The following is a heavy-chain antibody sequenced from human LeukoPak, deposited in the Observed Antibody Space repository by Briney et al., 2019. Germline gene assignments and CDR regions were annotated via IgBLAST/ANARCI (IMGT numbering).Heavy chain of an antibody. CDR1: GFTFSNAW. CDR3: TTVQYYYASGSYYRGIFDY. V-gene: IGHV3-15*01. Sequence: GGSLRLSCAASGFTFSNAWMIWVRQAPGKGLEWVGRIKSKTDGGTTDYAAPVKGRFTISRDDSKDTLYLQMNSLKTEDTAVYYCTTVQYYYASGSYYRGIFDYWGQGTLATVSS. J-gene: IGHJ4*02. CDR2: IKSKTDGGTT. D-gene: IGHD3-10*01.